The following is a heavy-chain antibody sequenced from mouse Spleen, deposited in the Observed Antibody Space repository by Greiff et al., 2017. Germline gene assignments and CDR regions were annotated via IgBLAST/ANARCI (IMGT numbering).Heavy chain of an antibody. CDR3: TTKGIYDGYYEAY. D-gene: IGHD2-3*01. CDR2: IDPENGDT. V-gene: IGHV14-4*01. Sequence: EVQLQQSGAELVRPGASVKLSCTASGFNIKDDYMHWVKQRPEQGLEWIGWIDPENGDTEYASKFQGKATITADTSSNTAYLQLSSLTSEDTAVYYCTTKGIYDGYYEAYWGQGTLVTVSA. CDR1: GFNIKDDY. J-gene: IGHJ3*01.